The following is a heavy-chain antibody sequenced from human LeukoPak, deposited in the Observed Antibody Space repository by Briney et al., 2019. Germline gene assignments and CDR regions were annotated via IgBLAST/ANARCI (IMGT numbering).Heavy chain of an antibody. D-gene: IGHD4-17*01. CDR2: IWYDGSNK. V-gene: IGHV3-33*01. J-gene: IGHJ3*02. Sequence: PGGSLRLSCGAPGFTFSSYGMHWVRQAPGKGLEWVAIIWYDGSNKYNADSVKGRFTISRDNSKNTLYLQINSLRAEDTAVYYCARDSSTAVTGAFDIWGQGTMVTVSS. CDR3: ARDSSTAVTGAFDI. CDR1: GFTFSSYG.